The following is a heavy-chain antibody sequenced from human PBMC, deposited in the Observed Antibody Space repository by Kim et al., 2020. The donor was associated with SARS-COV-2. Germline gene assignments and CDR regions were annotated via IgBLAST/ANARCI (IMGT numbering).Heavy chain of an antibody. CDR1: GYTFTGYY. CDR2: INPNSGGT. Sequence: ASVKVSCKASGYTFTGYYMHWVRQAPGQGLEWMGRINPNSGGTNYAQKFQGRVTMTRDTSISTAYMELSRLRSDDTAVYYCAVRYSGSYLGEDAFDIWGQGTMVTVSS. J-gene: IGHJ3*02. D-gene: IGHD1-26*01. V-gene: IGHV1-2*06. CDR3: AVRYSGSYLGEDAFDI.